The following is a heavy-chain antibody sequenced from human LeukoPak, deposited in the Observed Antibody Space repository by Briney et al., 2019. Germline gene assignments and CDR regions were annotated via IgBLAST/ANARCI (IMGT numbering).Heavy chain of an antibody. CDR3: ARVPAGDGYGPWEWDYYQYMDV. CDR2: ISSSSRYM. Sequence: PGGSLRLSCAASGFTFSSYSMNSVRQAPGKGLEWVSSISSSSRYMYYADSAKGRFTISRDNAKNSLYLQMNSLRAEDTAVYYCARVPAGDGYGPWEWDYYQYMDVWGTGTTVTVSS. D-gene: IGHD5-18*01. J-gene: IGHJ6*03. V-gene: IGHV3-21*01. CDR1: GFTFSSYS.